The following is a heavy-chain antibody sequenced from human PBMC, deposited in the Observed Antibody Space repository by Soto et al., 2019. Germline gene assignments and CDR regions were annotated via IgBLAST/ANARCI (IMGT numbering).Heavy chain of an antibody. J-gene: IGHJ4*02. CDR3: AKDTSSGWSSFDY. V-gene: IGHV3-9*01. CDR2: ISWNSGSI. CDR1: GFTFDDYA. Sequence: GGSLRLSCAASGFTFDDYAMHWVRQAPGKGLEWVSGISWNSGSIGYADSVKGRFTISRDNAKNSLYLQMNSLRAEDTALYYCAKDTSSGWSSFDYWGQGTLVTVSS. D-gene: IGHD6-19*01.